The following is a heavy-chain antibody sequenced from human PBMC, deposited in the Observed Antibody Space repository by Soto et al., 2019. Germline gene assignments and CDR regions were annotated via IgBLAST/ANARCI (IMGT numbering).Heavy chain of an antibody. CDR2: INPNSGGT. CDR3: ARDFSSGYYLRFDY. J-gene: IGHJ4*02. V-gene: IGHV1-2*02. CDR1: GFTFPGFY. Sequence: EASVKVTFKASGFTFPGFYRRWVRQAPGQGLEWMGWINPNSGGTNYAQKFQGRVTMTRDTSISTAYMELSRLRSDDTAVYYCARDFSSGYYLRFDYWGQGTLVTVSS. D-gene: IGHD3-22*01.